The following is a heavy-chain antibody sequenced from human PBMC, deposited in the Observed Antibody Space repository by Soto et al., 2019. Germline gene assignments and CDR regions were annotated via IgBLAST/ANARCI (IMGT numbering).Heavy chain of an antibody. J-gene: IGHJ6*02. CDR1: GDTFISYA. CDR2: LIPIFDTP. Sequence: QVQLVQSGAEVKKPGSSVKVSCKASGDTFISYAISWVRQAPGQGPEWMGGLIPIFDTPKYAQKFQGRVTITADESTSTPYMELSSLKFEDTAVYYCARALGERRFGAMDVWGQGTTVTVSS. V-gene: IGHV1-69*01. CDR3: ARALGERRFGAMDV. D-gene: IGHD3-10*01.